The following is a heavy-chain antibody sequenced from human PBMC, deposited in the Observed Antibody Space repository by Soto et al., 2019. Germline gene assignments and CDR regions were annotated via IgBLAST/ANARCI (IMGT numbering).Heavy chain of an antibody. CDR3: SIGSWSAETFDV. Sequence: QVHLEQSGAEVKKPGSSVKVSCKAAGGTFSTYTLIWVRQAPGQGLEWMGRIIPMLTVTNSAQKFQGRVTLTADKSTSTAFMELTSLISDDTAVYYCSIGSWSAETFDVWGQGTMVTVSS. CDR2: IIPMLTVT. CDR1: GGTFSTYT. V-gene: IGHV1-69*02. D-gene: IGHD2-2*01. J-gene: IGHJ3*01.